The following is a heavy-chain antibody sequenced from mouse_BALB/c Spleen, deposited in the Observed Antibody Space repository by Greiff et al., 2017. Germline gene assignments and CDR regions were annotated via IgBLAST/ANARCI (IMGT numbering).Heavy chain of an antibody. CDR3: ATGYRYDGYYFDY. CDR1: GYTFTSYW. Sequence: QVQLQQPGAELVKPGASVKLSCKASGYTFTSYWMHWVKQRPGQGLEWIGEINPSNGRTNYNEKFKSKATLTVDKSSSTAYMQLSSLTSEDSAVYYSATGYRYDGYYFDYWGQGTTLTVSS. CDR2: INPSNGRT. J-gene: IGHJ2*01. D-gene: IGHD2-14*01. V-gene: IGHV1S81*02.